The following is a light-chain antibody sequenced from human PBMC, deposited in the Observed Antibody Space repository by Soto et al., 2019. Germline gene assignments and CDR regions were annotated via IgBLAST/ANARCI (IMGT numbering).Light chain of an antibody. Sequence: EIVLTQSPGTLSLSPGERATLSCRASQSVGSSYLAWYQQKHGQAPRLLIFGASGRATGIPDRFSGSGSGTDFTLTISRLEPEDFAVYYCQLYGSSPPYTFGQGTQLEIK. V-gene: IGKV3-20*01. CDR2: GAS. CDR1: QSVGSSY. CDR3: QLYGSSPPYT. J-gene: IGKJ2*01.